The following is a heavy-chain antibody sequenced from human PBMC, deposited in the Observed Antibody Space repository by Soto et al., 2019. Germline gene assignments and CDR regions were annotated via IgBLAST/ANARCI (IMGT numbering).Heavy chain of an antibody. J-gene: IGHJ4*02. V-gene: IGHV3-9*01. Sequence: EVQLVESGGALVQPGKSLTLSCAASGFTFDDYGMHWVRQATGKGLEWVSGISWNSGTTDYADSVKGRFTISRDNARISLFLHMNFLSPEDTALYYCAKSMLSFGEFDLWGRGPLVTVSS. CDR3: AKSMLSFGEFDL. CDR1: GFTFDDYG. CDR2: ISWNSGTT. D-gene: IGHD3-10*01.